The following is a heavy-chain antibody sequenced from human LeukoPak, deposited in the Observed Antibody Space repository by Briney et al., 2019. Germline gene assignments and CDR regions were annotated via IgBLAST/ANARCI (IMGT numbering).Heavy chain of an antibody. D-gene: IGHD6-13*01. CDR1: GGSFSGYY. CDR2: INHSGST. CDR3: ASNRGYSSSWYWFNWFDP. Sequence: SETLSLTCAVYGGSFSGYYWSWIRQPPGKGLEWIGEINHSGSTNYNPSLKSRVTISVDTSENQFSLKLSSVTAADTAAYYCASNRGYSSSWYWFNWFDPWGQGTLVTVSS. J-gene: IGHJ5*02. V-gene: IGHV4-34*01.